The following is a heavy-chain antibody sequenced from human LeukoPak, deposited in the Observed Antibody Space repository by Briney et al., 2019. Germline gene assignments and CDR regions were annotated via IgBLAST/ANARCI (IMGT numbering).Heavy chain of an antibody. J-gene: IGHJ4*02. Sequence: ASVKVSCKASGYTFTDSFMHWVRQAPGQGLEWMGRINPNSGGTNYAQKFQGRVTMTRDTSISTAYMELSRLRSDDTAVYYCARGDTMVRGVIITPYPFDYWGQGTLVTVSS. D-gene: IGHD3-10*01. V-gene: IGHV1-2*06. CDR3: ARGDTMVRGVIITPYPFDY. CDR2: INPNSGGT. CDR1: GYTFTDSF.